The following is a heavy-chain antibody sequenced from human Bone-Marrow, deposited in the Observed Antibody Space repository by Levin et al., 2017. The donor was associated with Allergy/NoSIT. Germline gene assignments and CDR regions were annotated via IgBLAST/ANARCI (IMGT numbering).Heavy chain of an antibody. D-gene: IGHD6-6*01. Sequence: SQTLSLTCAISGDSVSSNSAAWNWIRQSPSRGLEWLGRTYYRSKWYNDYAVSVKSRITINPDTSKNQFSLQLNSVTPEDTAVYYCARIGGRNSSSSMGPLDYYYYMDVWGKGTTVTVSS. CDR2: TYYRSKWYN. V-gene: IGHV6-1*01. J-gene: IGHJ6*03. CDR3: ARIGGRNSSSSMGPLDYYYYMDV. CDR1: GDSVSSNSAA.